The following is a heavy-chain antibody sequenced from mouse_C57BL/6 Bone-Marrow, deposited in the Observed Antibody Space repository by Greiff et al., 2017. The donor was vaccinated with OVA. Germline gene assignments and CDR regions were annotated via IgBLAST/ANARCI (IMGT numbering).Heavy chain of an antibody. CDR2: IYPGGGYT. D-gene: IGHD1-1*01. Sequence: QVQLKQSGAELVRPGTSVKMSCKASGYTFTNYWIGWAKQRPGDGLEWIGDIYPGGGYTNYNEKFKGKATLTADKSSSTAYMQFSSLTSEDSAIYYCAKWAPTVVLDYWGQGTTLTVSS. V-gene: IGHV1-63*01. CDR1: GYTFTNYW. CDR3: AKWAPTVVLDY. J-gene: IGHJ2*01.